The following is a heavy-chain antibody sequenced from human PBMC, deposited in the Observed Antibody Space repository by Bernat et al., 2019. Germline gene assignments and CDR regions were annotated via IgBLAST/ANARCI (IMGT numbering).Heavy chain of an antibody. CDR3: AGVDY. J-gene: IGHJ4*02. Sequence: EVHLVESGGGLVQPGWSLRLSCAGSGFTFSSYCMNWFRQAPGKGLEWVANINQDGSEKYVADSVKCRFTISRDNAKNSVYLQMNSLRAEDTALYYCAGVDYWGQGTLVTVSS. CDR2: INQDGSEK. CDR1: GFTFSSYC. V-gene: IGHV3-7*04.